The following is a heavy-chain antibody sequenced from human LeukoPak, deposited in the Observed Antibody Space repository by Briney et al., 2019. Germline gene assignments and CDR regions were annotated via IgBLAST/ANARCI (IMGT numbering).Heavy chain of an antibody. D-gene: IGHD2-21*02. J-gene: IGHJ3*02. Sequence: GGTLRLSCAASGFTFSSYGMSWVRQAPGKGLEWVGFIRSKAYGGTTEYAASVKGRFTISRDDSKSIAYLQMNSLKTEDTAVYYCTRDILQYCGGDCRSPDAFDIWGQGTMVTVSS. CDR1: GFTFSSYG. V-gene: IGHV3-49*04. CDR3: TRDILQYCGGDCRSPDAFDI. CDR2: IRSKAYGGTT.